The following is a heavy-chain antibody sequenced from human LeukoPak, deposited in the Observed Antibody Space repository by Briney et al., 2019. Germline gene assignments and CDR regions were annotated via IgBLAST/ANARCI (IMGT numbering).Heavy chain of an antibody. J-gene: IGHJ4*02. CDR1: GFTLRSYT. CDR2: IGISSNKI. Sequence: GGSLRLSCAASGFTLRSYTMNWVRQAPGKGLEWVSSIGISSNKIYYADSVKGRFTISRDNAKNSLYLQMNSLRAEDTAVYYCARVRPLYCGGDCSTHLDYWGQGTLVTVSS. D-gene: IGHD2-21*02. CDR3: ARVRPLYCGGDCSTHLDY. V-gene: IGHV3-21*04.